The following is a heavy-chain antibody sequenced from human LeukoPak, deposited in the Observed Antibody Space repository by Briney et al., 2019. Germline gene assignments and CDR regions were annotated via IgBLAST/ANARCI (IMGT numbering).Heavy chain of an antibody. CDR1: GYTFSSYD. V-gene: IGHV1-18*01. D-gene: IGHD1-14*01. CDR3: VRGSAGNHLFDY. J-gene: IGHJ4*02. CDR2: ITTYNGNT. Sequence: APVKVSCKASGYTFSSYDISWVRQAPGQGLEWMGWITTYNGNTNYAQKLQGGVTMTTDTSTSTADMELRSLRSDDTAVYYCVRGSAGNHLFDYWGQGTLVTVSS.